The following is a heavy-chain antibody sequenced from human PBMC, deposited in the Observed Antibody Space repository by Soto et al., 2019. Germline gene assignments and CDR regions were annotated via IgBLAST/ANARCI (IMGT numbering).Heavy chain of an antibody. J-gene: IGHJ1*01. V-gene: IGHV3-49*03. CDR2: IRSKAYGGKT. D-gene: IGHD2-15*01. CDR1: GFTFSDYA. Sequence: GGSLRLSWTAAGFTFSDYAMSWFRQAQGKGLEWVGFIRSKAYGGKTEYAASVKGRFTISRDDSKSIAYLQMNSLKTEDTAVYYCTRDPRRYCSGGSCYLTEYFQHWGQGTLVTVSS. CDR3: TRDPRRYCSGGSCYLTEYFQH.